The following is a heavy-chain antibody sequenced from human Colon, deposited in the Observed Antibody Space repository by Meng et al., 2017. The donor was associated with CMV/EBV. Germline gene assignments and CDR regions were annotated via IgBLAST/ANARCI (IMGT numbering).Heavy chain of an antibody. CDR1: GFTFSSYW. Sequence: GESLKISCAASGFTFSSYWMSWVRQAPGKGLEWVANIKQDGSEKYYVDSVEGRFTISRDNAKNSLYLQMNSLRAEDTAVYYCARVLNLLMITFGGPSSASFDYWGQGTLVTVSS. V-gene: IGHV3-7*01. CDR2: IKQDGSEK. CDR3: ARVLNLLMITFGGPSSASFDY. J-gene: IGHJ4*02. D-gene: IGHD3-16*01.